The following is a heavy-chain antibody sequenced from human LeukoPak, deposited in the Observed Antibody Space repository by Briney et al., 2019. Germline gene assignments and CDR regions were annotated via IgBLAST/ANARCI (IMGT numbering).Heavy chain of an antibody. D-gene: IGHD6-6*01. CDR2: IHTSGST. CDR1: GGSISSYY. J-gene: IGHJ4*02. V-gene: IGHV4-4*07. CDR3: AGEGSMTARPFVSIDY. Sequence: PSETLSLTCTVSGGSISSYYWSWIRQPAGKGLEWIGRIHTSGSTDYNPSLESRVTMSVDTSKNQFSLKLSSVTAADTAVYYCAGEGSMTARPFVSIDYWGQGTLVTVSS.